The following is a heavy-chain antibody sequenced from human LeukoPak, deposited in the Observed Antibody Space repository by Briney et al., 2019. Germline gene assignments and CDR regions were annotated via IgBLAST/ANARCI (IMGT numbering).Heavy chain of an antibody. CDR1: GFTFRSYA. D-gene: IGHD3-22*01. Sequence: PGGSLRLSCVASGFTFRSYAMSWVRQAPGKGLEWVSAISGSGSSTYYADSVKGRFTISRDNSKNTLYMQMNSLRAEDTAIYYCAKAIQSLSSGPPHAFDFWGQGTLVTVSS. CDR2: ISGSGSST. CDR3: AKAIQSLSSGPPHAFDF. J-gene: IGHJ4*02. V-gene: IGHV3-23*01.